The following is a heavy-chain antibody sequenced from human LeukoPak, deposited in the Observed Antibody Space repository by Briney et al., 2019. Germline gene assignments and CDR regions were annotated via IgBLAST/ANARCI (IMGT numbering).Heavy chain of an antibody. J-gene: IGHJ5*01. CDR2: IYYGGGT. V-gene: IGHV4-59*01. D-gene: IGHD2-21*02. Sequence: KPSETLSLTCTVSGFSIGSYFWSWIRQPPGKGLEWIGYIYYGGGTKYNPSFESRITKSLDTSKNRISLNLTSVTASDTAIYYCARERGDSDSDNWFDSWGQGTLVTVSS. CDR3: ARERGDSDSDNWFDS. CDR1: GFSIGSYF.